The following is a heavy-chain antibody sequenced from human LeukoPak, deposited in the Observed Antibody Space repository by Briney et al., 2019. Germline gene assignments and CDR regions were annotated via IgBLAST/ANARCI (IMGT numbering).Heavy chain of an antibody. J-gene: IGHJ4*02. D-gene: IGHD1-1*01. CDR1: GFTFSSYS. CDR2: ISSSSSYI. Sequence: GGSLRLSCAASGFTFSSYSMNWVRQAPGKGLEWVSSISSSSSYIYYADSVKGRFIISRDNAKNSLYLQMNSLRAEDTAVYYCARDRGTNGDYHRGYFDYWGQGTLVTVSS. CDR3: ARDRGTNGDYHRGYFDY. V-gene: IGHV3-21*01.